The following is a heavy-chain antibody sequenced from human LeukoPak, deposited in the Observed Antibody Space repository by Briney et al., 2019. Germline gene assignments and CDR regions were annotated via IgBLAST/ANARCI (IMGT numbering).Heavy chain of an antibody. CDR3: ARRDIVVVVSASDY. Sequence: SGGSLRLSCAASGFTFCDYVMIWVRQAPGEGLVWVSGITARGDRTFCGDSVRGRFTVSRDNSKNTVYMQMNSLRVDDTAVYYCARRDIVVVVSASDYWGQGTLVTVSS. D-gene: IGHD2-15*01. CDR2: ITARGDRT. CDR1: GFTFCDYV. J-gene: IGHJ4*02. V-gene: IGHV3-23*01.